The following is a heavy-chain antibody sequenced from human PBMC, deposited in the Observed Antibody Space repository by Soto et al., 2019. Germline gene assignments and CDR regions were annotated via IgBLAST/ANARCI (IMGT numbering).Heavy chain of an antibody. J-gene: IGHJ4*02. CDR2: MNPNSGNT. CDR3: AREKPGIPNHNPIFDF. CDR1: GYTFTSYD. D-gene: IGHD3-10*01. V-gene: IGHV1-8*01. Sequence: ASVKVSCKASGYTFTSYDINWVRQATGQGPEWMGWMNPNSGNTGHAQKFQGRVTMTMNTSTSTAYMALCSLRSEDTAVYYCAREKPGIPNHNPIFDFWGQGTLVTVSS.